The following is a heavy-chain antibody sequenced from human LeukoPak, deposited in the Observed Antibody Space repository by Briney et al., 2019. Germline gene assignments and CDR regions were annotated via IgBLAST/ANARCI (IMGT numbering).Heavy chain of an antibody. J-gene: IGHJ4*02. CDR1: GFTFDNFA. D-gene: IGHD3-10*01. CDR2: ITGSGGST. CDR3: ARELFDFDY. Sequence: QAGGSLRPSCAPSGFTFDNFAMTWVRQAPGKGLEWVSEITGSGGSTYYADSVKGRFTISRDNSKNTLYLQMNSLRAEDTAIYYCARELFDFDYWGQGTLVTVSS. V-gene: IGHV3-23*01.